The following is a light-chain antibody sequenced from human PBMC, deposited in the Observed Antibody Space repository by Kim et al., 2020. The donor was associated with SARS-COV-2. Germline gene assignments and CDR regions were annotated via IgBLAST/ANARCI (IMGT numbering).Light chain of an antibody. V-gene: IGKV3-15*01. CDR1: QSDSTN. J-gene: IGKJ1*01. CDR3: QQYNNFRT. Sequence: SVSPGERATLSCRASQSDSTNLVWYQQKPGQAPRLLIYGASTRATGIPARFSGSGSGTEFTLTISSLQSEDFAVYYCQQYNNFRTFGQGTKVDIK. CDR2: GAS.